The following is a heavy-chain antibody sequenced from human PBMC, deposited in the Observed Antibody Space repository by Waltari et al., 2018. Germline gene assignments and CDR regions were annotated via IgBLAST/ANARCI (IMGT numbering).Heavy chain of an antibody. CDR1: GGSFSGYY. V-gene: IGHV4-34*01. J-gene: IGHJ3*02. CDR2: INQSGPT. Sequence: QVQLQQWGAGLLKPSETLSLTCAVYGGSFSGYYWSWIRQLPGKGLEWSGKINQSGPTNDTPSLKGRLTIPPDRSKNQVSLRLSSVTAADTAVYYCARQEIIVEVTGDGFDIWGQGTMVTVSS. D-gene: IGHD2-21*02. CDR3: ARQEIIVEVTGDGFDI.